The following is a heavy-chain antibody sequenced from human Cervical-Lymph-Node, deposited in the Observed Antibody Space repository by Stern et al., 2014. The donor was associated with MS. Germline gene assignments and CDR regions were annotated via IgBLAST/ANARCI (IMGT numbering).Heavy chain of an antibody. Sequence: VQLVESGAEVKTPGSSVKVSCKASGGTFSSSYAVSWVRQAPGQGLEWMGRIIPILGLPNYAQRFQTRLTITADKSTSTVYMKLTNLTSEDTAVYYCARGAVSNRPAATLHNLFDPWGKGTLVSVSS. V-gene: IGHV1-69*09. D-gene: IGHD2-15*01. CDR3: ARGAVSNRPAATLHNLFDP. J-gene: IGHJ5*02. CDR1: GGTFSSSYA. CDR2: IIPILGLP.